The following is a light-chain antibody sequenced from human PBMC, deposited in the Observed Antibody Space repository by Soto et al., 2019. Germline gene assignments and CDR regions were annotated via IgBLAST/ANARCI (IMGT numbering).Light chain of an antibody. V-gene: IGKV3-11*01. CDR2: DST. Sequence: EIVLTQSPATLSLSPWERATLSCRASQSVSSYLAWYQQKPGQAPRLLIYDSTNRAAGIPARFSGSRSGTDFTLTISSLEPEDFAVYYCQQYGSSGTFGQGTKVDIK. CDR1: QSVSSY. CDR3: QQYGSSGT. J-gene: IGKJ1*01.